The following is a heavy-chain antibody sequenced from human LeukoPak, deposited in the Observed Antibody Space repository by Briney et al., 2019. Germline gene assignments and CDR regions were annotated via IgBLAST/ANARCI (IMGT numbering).Heavy chain of an antibody. Sequence: SETLSLTCAVYGGSFSGYYWSWIRQPPGKGLEWIGSIYYSGSTYYNPSLKSRVTISVDTSKNQFSLKLSSVTAADTAVYYCARIVPAAMKVGFDYWGQGTLVTVSS. CDR1: GGSFSGYY. CDR2: IYYSGST. V-gene: IGHV4-34*01. D-gene: IGHD2-2*01. CDR3: ARIVPAAMKVGFDY. J-gene: IGHJ4*02.